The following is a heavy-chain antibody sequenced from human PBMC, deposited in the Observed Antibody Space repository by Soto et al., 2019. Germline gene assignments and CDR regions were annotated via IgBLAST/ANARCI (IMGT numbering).Heavy chain of an antibody. V-gene: IGHV1-8*01. CDR2: MNPNSGNT. Sequence: ASVKLSCKASGYTFTIYDSSWGRQNTKQGLEWMGWMNPNSGNTGYAQKFQGRVTMTRNTSISTAYMELSSLRSEDTAVYYCARQRYCSSTSCYDYMDVWGKGTTVTV. D-gene: IGHD2-2*01. CDR3: ARQRYCSSTSCYDYMDV. CDR1: GYTFTIYD. J-gene: IGHJ6*03.